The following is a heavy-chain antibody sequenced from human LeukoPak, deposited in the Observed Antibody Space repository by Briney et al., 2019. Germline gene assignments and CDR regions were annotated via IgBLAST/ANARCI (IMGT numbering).Heavy chain of an antibody. D-gene: IGHD3-3*01. J-gene: IGHJ4*02. CDR1: GFTFSSYA. CDR2: ISGSGGST. V-gene: IGHV3-23*01. Sequence: GGSLRLSCAASGFTFSSYAMSWVRQAPGKGLEWVSAISGSGGSTYYADSVKGRFTISRDNSKNSLYLQMNSLRAEDTAVYYCAATAPDYDFWSGYYSFDYWGQGTLVTVSS. CDR3: AATAPDYDFWSGYYSFDY.